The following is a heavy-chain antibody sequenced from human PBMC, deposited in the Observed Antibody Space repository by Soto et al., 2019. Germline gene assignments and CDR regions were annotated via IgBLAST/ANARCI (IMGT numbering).Heavy chain of an antibody. CDR3: ARVPDR. CDR1: GDSISSYY. D-gene: IGHD2-2*01. V-gene: IGHV4-59*12. CDR2: IYHSGST. J-gene: IGHJ5*02. Sequence: PSETLSLTCIVSGDSISSYYWSWIRQSPGKGLEWIGYIYHSGSTYYNPSLKSRVTISVDRSKNQFSLKLSSVTAADTAVYYCARVPDRWGQGTLVTVSS.